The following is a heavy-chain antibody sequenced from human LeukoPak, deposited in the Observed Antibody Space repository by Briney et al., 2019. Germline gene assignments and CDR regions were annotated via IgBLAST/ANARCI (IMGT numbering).Heavy chain of an antibody. V-gene: IGHV1-3*01. Sequence: GASVKVSCKASGNTFTTYAFHWVRQAPGQRLEWMGWISAGNDNTKSSRKFQDRVTITRDTSASTAYMELSSLTSGDTAVYYCAAGRGYSSSSRNYYYYHMDVWGQGTTVTVSS. CDR1: GNTFTTYA. CDR3: AAGRGYSSSSRNYYYYHMDV. J-gene: IGHJ6*02. D-gene: IGHD6-6*01. CDR2: ISAGNDNT.